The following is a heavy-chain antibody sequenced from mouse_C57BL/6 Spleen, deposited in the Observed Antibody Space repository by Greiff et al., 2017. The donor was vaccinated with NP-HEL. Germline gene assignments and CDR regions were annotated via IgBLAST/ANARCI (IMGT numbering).Heavy chain of an antibody. CDR1: GFTFSDYY. J-gene: IGHJ4*01. CDR2: INYDGSST. V-gene: IGHV5-16*01. Sequence: EVKLMESEGGLVQPGSSMKLSCTASGFTFSDYYMAWVRQVPEKGLEWVANINYDGSSTYYLDSLKSRFIISRDNAKNILYLQMSSLKSEDTATYYCARDGRLLVMDYWGQGTSVTVSS. D-gene: IGHD2-3*01. CDR3: ARDGRLLVMDY.